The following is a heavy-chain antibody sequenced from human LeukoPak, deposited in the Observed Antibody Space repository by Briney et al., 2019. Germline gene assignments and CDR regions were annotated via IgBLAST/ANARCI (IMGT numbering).Heavy chain of an antibody. CDR1: GYTLTSYG. J-gene: IGHJ5*02. CDR2: ISAYNGNT. V-gene: IGHV1-18*01. CDR3: ARLGVVVPAAIAWFDP. Sequence: GASVKVSCKASGYTLTSYGLSWVRQAPGQGLEWMGWISAYNGNTDYVHKLQGRVTITTDTSTSTAYMELRSLRSDDTAVYYCARLGVVVPAAIAWFDPWGQGTLVTVSS. D-gene: IGHD2-2*01.